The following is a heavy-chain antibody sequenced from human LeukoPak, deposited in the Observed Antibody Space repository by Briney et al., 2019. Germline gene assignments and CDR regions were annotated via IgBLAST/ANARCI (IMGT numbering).Heavy chain of an antibody. CDR1: GYTFTGYY. CDR2: INPNSGGT. CDR3: AREYCTNGVCYFDY. J-gene: IGHJ4*02. V-gene: IGHV1-2*04. D-gene: IGHD2-8*01. Sequence: GASVKVSCKASGYTFTGYYMHWVRQAPGQGLEWMGWINPNSGGTNYAQKFQGWVTMTRDTSISTAYMELSRLRSDDTAVYYCAREYCTNGVCYFDYWGREPWSPSPQ.